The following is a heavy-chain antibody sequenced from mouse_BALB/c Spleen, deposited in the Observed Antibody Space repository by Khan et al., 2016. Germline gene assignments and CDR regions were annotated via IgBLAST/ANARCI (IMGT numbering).Heavy chain of an antibody. V-gene: IGHV9-3*02. Sequence: QFQLVQSGPELKKPGETVKISCKASGYTFTNYGMNWVKQAPGKGLKWMGWINTNTGEPTYAEEFKGRFAFSLETSASTAYLQINNLKNEDTATFCCAREGFFGSYGDYWGQGTTLTVSS. CDR2: INTNTGEP. CDR3: AREGFFGSYGDY. CDR1: GYTFTNYG. J-gene: IGHJ2*01. D-gene: IGHD1-1*02.